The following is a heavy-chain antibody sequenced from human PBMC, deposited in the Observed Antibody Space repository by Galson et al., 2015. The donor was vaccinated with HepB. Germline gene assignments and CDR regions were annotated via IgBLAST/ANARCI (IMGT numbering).Heavy chain of an antibody. J-gene: IGHJ4*02. Sequence: SLRLSCAASGFTFSDYYMSWIRQAPGKGLEWVSYISSSGSTIYYADSVKGRFTISRDNAKNSLYLQMNSLRAEDTAVYYCARDPTPSGYNEYYFDYWGQGTLVTVSS. CDR2: ISSSGSTI. D-gene: IGHD5-24*01. CDR3: ARDPTPSGYNEYYFDY. CDR1: GFTFSDYY. V-gene: IGHV3-11*01.